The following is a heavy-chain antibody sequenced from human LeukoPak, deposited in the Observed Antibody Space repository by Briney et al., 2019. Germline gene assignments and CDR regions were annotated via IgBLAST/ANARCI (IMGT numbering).Heavy chain of an antibody. CDR2: INHSGST. Sequence: PSETLSLTCAVYGGSFSGYYWSWIRQPPGKGLEWIGEINHSGSTNYNPSLKSRVTISVDTSKNQFSLKLSSVTAADTAVYYCARMRHYGSGSYYKPGGQGTLVTVSS. V-gene: IGHV4-34*01. J-gene: IGHJ5*02. CDR1: GGSFSGYY. D-gene: IGHD3-10*01. CDR3: ARMRHYGSGSYYKP.